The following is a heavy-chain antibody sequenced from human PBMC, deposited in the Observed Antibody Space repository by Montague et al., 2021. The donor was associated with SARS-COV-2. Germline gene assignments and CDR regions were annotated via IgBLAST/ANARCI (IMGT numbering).Heavy chain of an antibody. V-gene: IGHV4-61*02. CDR3: ATTGVSGEEWLDS. Sequence: TLSLTCTVSGVSISSGTYYWSWIRQPAGKGLEWIGRDYTSWGTNYNPSLESRATLTVDTSKNHFSLKLMSVTAADTAVYFCATTGVSGEEWLDSWGQGTLVAVSS. CDR2: DYTSWGT. J-gene: IGHJ5*01. CDR1: GVSISSGTYY. D-gene: IGHD7-27*01.